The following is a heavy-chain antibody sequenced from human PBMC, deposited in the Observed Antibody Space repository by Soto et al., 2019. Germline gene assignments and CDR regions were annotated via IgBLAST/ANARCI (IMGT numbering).Heavy chain of an antibody. Sequence: GGSLRLSCAASGFTFSSYSMNWVRQAPGKGLEWVSSISSSSSYIYYADSVKGRFTISRDNAKNSLYLQMNSLRAEDTAVYYCAREDVGDYLTCIDYWGQGTLVTVSS. CDR1: GFTFSSYS. V-gene: IGHV3-21*01. J-gene: IGHJ4*02. D-gene: IGHD4-17*01. CDR2: ISSSSSYI. CDR3: AREDVGDYLTCIDY.